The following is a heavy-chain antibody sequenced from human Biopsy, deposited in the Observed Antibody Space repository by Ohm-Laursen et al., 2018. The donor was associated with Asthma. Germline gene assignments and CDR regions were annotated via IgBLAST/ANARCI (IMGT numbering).Heavy chain of an antibody. CDR2: ISYDGMSE. CDR3: ARAYGGNFFSGAFDI. D-gene: IGHD4-23*01. V-gene: IGHV3-30*03. J-gene: IGHJ3*02. Sequence: SLRLSCTASGFIFRGSNMFWVRQAPGKGLEWLAAISYDGMSEYYADSVKGRFTISRDNGKNSLYLQMNSLRAEDTAVYYCARAYGGNFFSGAFDIWGQGTMVTVSS. CDR1: GFIFRGSN.